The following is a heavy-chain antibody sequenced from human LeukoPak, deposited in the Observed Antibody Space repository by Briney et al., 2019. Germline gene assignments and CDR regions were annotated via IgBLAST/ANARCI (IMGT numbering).Heavy chain of an antibody. D-gene: IGHD3-10*01. CDR1: GFTFSSYS. J-gene: IGHJ4*02. Sequence: GGSLRLSCAASGFTFSSYSMNWVRQAPGKGLEWVSSISSSSSYIYYADSVKGRFTTSRDNAKNSLYLQMNSLRAEDTAVYYCARGNGSGSRSLDYWGQGTLVTVSS. CDR3: ARGNGSGSRSLDY. CDR2: ISSSSSYI. V-gene: IGHV3-21*01.